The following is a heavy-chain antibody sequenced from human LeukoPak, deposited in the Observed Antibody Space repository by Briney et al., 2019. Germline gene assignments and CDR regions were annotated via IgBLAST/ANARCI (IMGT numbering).Heavy chain of an antibody. CDR3: AKGLRGYNYGKVDY. D-gene: IGHD5-18*01. J-gene: IGHJ4*02. CDR1: GFTFSRYG. Sequence: GGSLRLSCAASGFTFSRYGLHWVRPAPGKGLEWVGLIWYDGTNKYYVDSVKGRFTISRDNSRNTLYLQMSSLRVEDTGVYYCAKGLRGYNYGKVDYWGQGTLVTVSS. V-gene: IGHV3-33*06. CDR2: IWYDGTNK.